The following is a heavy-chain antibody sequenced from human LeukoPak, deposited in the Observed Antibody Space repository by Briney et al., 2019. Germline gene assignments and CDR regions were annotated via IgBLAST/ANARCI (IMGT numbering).Heavy chain of an antibody. V-gene: IGHV4-59*08. CDR3: ARTPRGYSGYLSFYYYMDV. CDR1: GLSISSYY. D-gene: IGHD5-12*01. Sequence: SDTLSLTCTVSGLSISSYYWPGIRQPPGKGREGIRYLYYSGNTVYNPSHKSRVTISVDTSKHQFSLQLSSVTAADTAVYYCARTPRGYSGYLSFYYYMDVWGKGTTVTVSS. J-gene: IGHJ6*03. CDR2: LYYSGNT.